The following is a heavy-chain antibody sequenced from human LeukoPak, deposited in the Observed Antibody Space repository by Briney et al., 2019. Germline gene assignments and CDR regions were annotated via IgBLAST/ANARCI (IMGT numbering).Heavy chain of an antibody. Sequence: ASVKVSCKVSGYTLTELSMHWVRQAPGKGLEWMGGFDPEDGETIYAQKFQGRVTMTEDTSTDTAYMELSSLRPEDTAVYYCATDRKRWDFWSGYYTRDHYYFDYWGQGTLVTVSS. CDR1: GYTLTELS. CDR2: FDPEDGET. D-gene: IGHD3-3*01. CDR3: ATDRKRWDFWSGYYTRDHYYFDY. J-gene: IGHJ4*02. V-gene: IGHV1-24*01.